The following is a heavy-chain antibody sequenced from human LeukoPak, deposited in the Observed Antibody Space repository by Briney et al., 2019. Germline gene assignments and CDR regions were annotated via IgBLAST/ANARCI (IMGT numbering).Heavy chain of an antibody. CDR1: GYTFTSYG. CDR3: ARDLGLGT. Sequence: ASVKVSCKASGYTFTSYGISWVRQAPGQGLEWMGWISGYNGKANYVQKFQGRVTMTRDTSISTAYMELSRLRSDDTAVYYCARDLGLGTWGQGTLVTVSS. J-gene: IGHJ5*02. D-gene: IGHD6-13*01. CDR2: ISGYNGKA. V-gene: IGHV1-18*01.